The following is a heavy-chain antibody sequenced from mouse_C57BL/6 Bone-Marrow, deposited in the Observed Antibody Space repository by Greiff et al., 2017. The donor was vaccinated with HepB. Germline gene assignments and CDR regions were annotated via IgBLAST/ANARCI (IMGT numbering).Heavy chain of an antibody. J-gene: IGHJ2*01. CDR1: GYAFSSSW. CDR3: ARPGWPYLDY. D-gene: IGHD1-1*02. V-gene: IGHV1-82*01. CDR2: IYPGDGDT. Sequence: VQLQQSGPELVKPGASVKISCKASGYAFSSSWMNWVKQRPGKGLEWIGRIYPGDGDTNYNGKFKGKATLTADKSSSTAYMQLSSLTSEDSAVYFWARPGWPYLDYGAQGTTPTSPS.